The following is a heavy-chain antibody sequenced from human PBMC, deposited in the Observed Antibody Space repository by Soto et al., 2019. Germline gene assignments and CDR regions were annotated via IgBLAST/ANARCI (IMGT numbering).Heavy chain of an antibody. J-gene: IGHJ4*02. CDR2: IIPVLGAP. CDR1: GGTFSSFP. Sequence: QVQLVQSGTEVKKPGSSVKVSCKTSGGTFSSFPIAWVRQAPGQGLEWGGGIIPVLGAPSYAQTFQGRVTITADESTSAAYLELSSLRSDDTAVYFCARDRHYENHTFYYLKYYVDYWGQGTLVTVSS. CDR3: ARDRHYENHTFYYLKYYVDY. V-gene: IGHV1-69*01. D-gene: IGHD3-22*01.